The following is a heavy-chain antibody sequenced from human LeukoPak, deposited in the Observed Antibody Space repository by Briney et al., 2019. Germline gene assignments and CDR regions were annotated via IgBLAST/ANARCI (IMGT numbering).Heavy chain of an antibody. Sequence: SQTLSLTCTVSGGSISSGGYYWSWIRQHPGDGLEWIGYVYYSGSTYYNPSLKSRVTISIDTSKNQFSLKLSSVTAADTAVYYCARAGGFFSPFGYWGQGTLVTVSS. CDR2: VYYSGST. CDR1: GGSISSGGYY. D-gene: IGHD3-16*01. J-gene: IGHJ4*02. V-gene: IGHV4-31*03. CDR3: ARAGGFFSPFGY.